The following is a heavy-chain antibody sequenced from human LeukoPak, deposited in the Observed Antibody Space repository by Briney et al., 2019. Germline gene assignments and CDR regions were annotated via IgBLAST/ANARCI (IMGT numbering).Heavy chain of an antibody. J-gene: IGHJ5*02. CDR2: IYTSGPT. Sequence: TSETLSLTCTVSGGSVNSYYWSWIRQPAGKGLEWIGRIYTSGPTNYNPSLKSRVSMSVDTSKNQFSLKLSSLTAADTAVYYCVRDGRGYCSSSSVCYSWFDPWGQGTLVAVSS. V-gene: IGHV4-4*07. D-gene: IGHD2-2*01. CDR3: VRDGRGYCSSSSVCYSWFDP. CDR1: GGSVNSYY.